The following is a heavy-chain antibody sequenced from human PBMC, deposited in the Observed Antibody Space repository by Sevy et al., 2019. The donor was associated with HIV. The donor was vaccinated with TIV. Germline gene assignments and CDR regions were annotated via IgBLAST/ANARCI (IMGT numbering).Heavy chain of an antibody. CDR3: ARQGSGDDFWRGYGSRNPFDI. V-gene: IGHV5-51*01. Sequence: GESLKISCKASGYSFTSNWIGWVRQMPGKGLEWMGIIYPVDSDTRYSPSFQGHVTISVDKSITTAYLQWRSLRASDTGIYYCARQGSGDDFWRGYGSRNPFDIWGQGTLVTVSS. CDR1: GYSFTSNW. CDR2: IYPVDSDT. J-gene: IGHJ3*02. D-gene: IGHD3-3*01.